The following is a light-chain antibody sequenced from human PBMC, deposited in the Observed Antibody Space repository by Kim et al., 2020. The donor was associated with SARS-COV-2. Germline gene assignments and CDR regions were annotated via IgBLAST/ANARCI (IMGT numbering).Light chain of an antibody. CDR1: RSNIGNNA. CDR3: AAWDDSLNGLWV. J-gene: IGLJ3*02. Sequence: QRVTVSCSGSRSNIGNNAVNWYHQLPGTAPKLLIYSDNQRPSGVPDRFSGSRSGTSASLAISGLQSEDEAHYYCAAWDDSLNGLWVFGGGTKLTVL. CDR2: SDN. V-gene: IGLV1-44*01.